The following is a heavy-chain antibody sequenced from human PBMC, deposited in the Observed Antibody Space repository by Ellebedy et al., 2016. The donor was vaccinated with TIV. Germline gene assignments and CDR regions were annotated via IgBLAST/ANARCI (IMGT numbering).Heavy chain of an antibody. Sequence: MPSETLSLTCTVSGGSISSSYYYWDWFRQSPGKGLEWLGSINYSGNTHYNPSLKGRVTLSVDASKNQFSLNLTSVTAADTAVYFCARHRYSAGWFEDWGQGTLVAVSS. CDR3: ARHRYSAGWFED. CDR2: INYSGNT. V-gene: IGHV4-39*01. D-gene: IGHD2-8*02. J-gene: IGHJ5*02. CDR1: GGSISSSYYY.